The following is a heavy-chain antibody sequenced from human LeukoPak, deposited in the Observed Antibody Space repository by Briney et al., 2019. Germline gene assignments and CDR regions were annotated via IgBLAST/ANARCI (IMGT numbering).Heavy chain of an antibody. CDR2: IYYSGTT. CDR1: GGSISSSSYY. Sequence: KTSETLSLTCTVSGGSISSSSYYWGWIHQPPGKGLEWIGSIYYSGTTFYNPSLKSRVTISVDTSRNQFSLRLNSVTAADTAVYYCASYGSGSNRASDYWGQGTLVTVSS. J-gene: IGHJ4*02. CDR3: ASYGSGSNRASDY. V-gene: IGHV4-39*01. D-gene: IGHD3-10*01.